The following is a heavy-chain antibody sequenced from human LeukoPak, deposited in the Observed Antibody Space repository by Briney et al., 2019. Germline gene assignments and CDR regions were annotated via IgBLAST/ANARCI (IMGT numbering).Heavy chain of an antibody. CDR1: GYTFTSYG. J-gene: IGHJ6*02. CDR2: ISAYNGNT. CDR3: ARDRVLRYFDWLNHYGMDV. V-gene: IGHV1-18*01. Sequence: GASVKVSCKASGYTFTSYGISWVRQAPGQGLEWMGWISAYNGNTNYAQKLQGRVTMTTDTSTSTAYMELRSLRSDDTAVYYCARDRVLRYFDWLNHYGMDVWGQGTTVTVSS. D-gene: IGHD3-9*01.